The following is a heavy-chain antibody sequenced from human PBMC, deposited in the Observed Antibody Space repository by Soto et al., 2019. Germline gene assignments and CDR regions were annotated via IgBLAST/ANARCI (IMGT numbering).Heavy chain of an antibody. D-gene: IGHD2-2*01. CDR3: AKGGVPDDRSYGMDV. V-gene: IGHV3-23*01. Sequence: AESLRLSCAVSGFSSSSYDISWGRQAPGKGLEWVSAISGSGGTTYYADSVKGRFTISRDNSKNTLYLQMNGLRAEDTAVYYCAKGGVPDDRSYGMDVCGQGTMVTVSS. CDR1: GFSSSSYD. CDR2: ISGSGGTT. J-gene: IGHJ6*02.